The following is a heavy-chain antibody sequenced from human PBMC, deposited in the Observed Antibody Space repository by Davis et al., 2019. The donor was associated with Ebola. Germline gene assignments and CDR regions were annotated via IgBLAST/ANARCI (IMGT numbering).Heavy chain of an antibody. V-gene: IGHV3-9*01. Sequence: SLKISCAASGFTFDDYAMYWVRQAPGKGLEWVSGISWNSGTIAYADSVKGRFTISRDNAKNSLYLQMNSLRAEDTALYYCARGAGLFDYWGQGTLVTVYS. CDR1: GFTFDDYA. J-gene: IGHJ4*02. CDR3: ARGAGLFDY. CDR2: ISWNSGTI.